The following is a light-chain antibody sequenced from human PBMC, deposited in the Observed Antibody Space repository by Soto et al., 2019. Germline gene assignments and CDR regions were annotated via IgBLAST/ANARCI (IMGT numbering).Light chain of an antibody. J-gene: IGLJ2*01. CDR1: NSNIGNNY. CDR2: DND. V-gene: IGLV1-51*01. CDR3: GTWDSSLSAGV. Sequence: QSVLTQPPSVSAAPGQKVTISCSGSNSNIGNNYVSWYQQLPGTAPKLLTYDNDKRPSGIPDRFSGSKSGTSATLAITGLQTGGEADYYCGTWDSSLSAGVFGGGTKLTVL.